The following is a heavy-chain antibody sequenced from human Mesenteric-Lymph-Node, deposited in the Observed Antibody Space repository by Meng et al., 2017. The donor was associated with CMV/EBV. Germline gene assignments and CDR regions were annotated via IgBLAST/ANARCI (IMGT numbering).Heavy chain of an antibody. J-gene: IGHJ4*02. CDR1: GFTFTAYW. D-gene: IGHD3-22*01. CDR3: ELRYDSGGFYL. CDR2: IHSDGTGT. V-gene: IGHV3-74*01. Sequence: GESRKISCAASGFTFTAYWIHWVRQAPGKGLVWVSRIHSDGTGTSYADSVKGRFTVSRDNAKNTMYLQMNRLRAEDTAVYYCELRYDSGGFYLWGQGTLVTVSS.